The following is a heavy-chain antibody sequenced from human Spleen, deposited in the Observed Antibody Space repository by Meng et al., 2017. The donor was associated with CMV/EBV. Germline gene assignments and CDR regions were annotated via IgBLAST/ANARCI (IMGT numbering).Heavy chain of an antibody. D-gene: IGHD3-22*01. Sequence: SGPTLVKPTETLTLTCTVSGFSLSNARMGVSWIRQPPGKALEWLAHIFSNDEKSYSTSLKSRLTISKDTSKSQVVLTMTNMDPVDTATYYCSGYDSSGYFGFDHWGQGTLVTVSS. J-gene: IGHJ4*02. CDR2: IFSNDEK. CDR1: GFSLSNARMG. CDR3: SGYDSSGYFGFDH. V-gene: IGHV2-26*01.